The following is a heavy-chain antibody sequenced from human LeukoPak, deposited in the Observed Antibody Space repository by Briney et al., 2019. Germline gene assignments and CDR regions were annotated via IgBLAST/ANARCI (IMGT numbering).Heavy chain of an antibody. V-gene: IGHV3-53*01. CDR3: ARDSHCSGGSCSGL. D-gene: IGHD2-15*01. CDR1: GLTVSNNY. J-gene: IGHJ4*02. Sequence: PGGSLRLSCAASGLTVSNNYMKWVRQAPGKGLEWVSLIYSGGSTYYSESVKGRFTISRGNPKNTRYLQMNNRKREDTAVYYCARDSHCSGGSCSGLWGQGALVTVSS. CDR2: IYSGGST.